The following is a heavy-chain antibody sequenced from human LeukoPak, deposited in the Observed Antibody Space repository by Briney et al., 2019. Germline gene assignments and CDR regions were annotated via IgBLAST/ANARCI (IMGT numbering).Heavy chain of an antibody. Sequence: ASVKVSCKASGYTFTSYDINWVRQATGQGLEWMGWMNPNSGNTGYAQKFQGRVTMTRNTSISTAYMELSSLRSEDTAVYYCARRGGHDFWSGYPPRYYYYYMDVWGKGTTVTVSS. CDR1: GYTFTSYD. D-gene: IGHD3-3*01. CDR3: ARRGGHDFWSGYPPRYYYYYMDV. CDR2: MNPNSGNT. V-gene: IGHV1-8*01. J-gene: IGHJ6*03.